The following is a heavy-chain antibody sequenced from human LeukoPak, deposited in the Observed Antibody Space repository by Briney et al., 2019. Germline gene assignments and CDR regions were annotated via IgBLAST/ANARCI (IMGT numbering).Heavy chain of an antibody. J-gene: IGHJ6*02. Sequence: GGSLRLSCAASGFTFSSYAMSWVRQAPGKELEWVSGISGSGGSTYYADAVKGRFSISRDNSKSTLYLQVNSLRAEDTAVYYCAKQLYCSGGSCYGMDVWGQGTTVTVSS. V-gene: IGHV3-23*01. CDR1: GFTFSSYA. D-gene: IGHD2-15*01. CDR3: AKQLYCSGGSCYGMDV. CDR2: ISGSGGST.